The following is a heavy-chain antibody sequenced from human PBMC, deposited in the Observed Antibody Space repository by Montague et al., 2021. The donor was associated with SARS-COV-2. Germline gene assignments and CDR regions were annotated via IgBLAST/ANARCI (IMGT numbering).Heavy chain of an antibody. Sequence: SETLSLTCAVYGGSLSGYYWTWIRQSPGKGLEWIAEVNHSGTTNYNFNPSLRSRVTISVDTSKSQFSLKLSSVTAADTGVYYCARWDPQTLTLIGLRGKSAIDYWGQGTLVTVSS. J-gene: IGHJ4*02. V-gene: IGHV4-34*01. CDR2: VNHSGTT. CDR1: GGSLSGYY. CDR3: ARWDPQTLTLIGLRGKSAIDY. D-gene: IGHD4-23*01.